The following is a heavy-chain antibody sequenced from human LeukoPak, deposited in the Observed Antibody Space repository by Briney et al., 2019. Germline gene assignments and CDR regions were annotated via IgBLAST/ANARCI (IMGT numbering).Heavy chain of an antibody. V-gene: IGHV1-8*01. J-gene: IGHJ4*02. CDR2: MNPNSGNT. CDR1: GYTFPSYD. D-gene: IGHD6-13*01. Sequence: ASVNVSCKATGYTFPSYDINWVRQASGQGIEWMGWMNPNSGNTGYAQKFQGRVTMTRNTSISTAYMELSSLRSEDTAVYYCARGWRRYSSSWYPLGYWGQGTLVTVSS. CDR3: ARGWRRYSSSWYPLGY.